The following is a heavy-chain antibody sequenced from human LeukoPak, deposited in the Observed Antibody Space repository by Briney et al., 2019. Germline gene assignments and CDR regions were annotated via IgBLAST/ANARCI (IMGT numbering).Heavy chain of an antibody. CDR1: GFTFSNYI. J-gene: IGHJ1*01. Sequence: GGSLRLSCGASGFTFSNYIMSWVRQGPGRGLEWISGIKGTTGKTYYADSVKGRFSISRDNSKNTLYLQMDRLRAEDTAVYYCAKGGGETTVEVSAAGVFQYWGQGTLVTVSS. CDR2: IKGTTGKT. CDR3: AKGGGETTVEVSAAGVFQY. V-gene: IGHV3-23*01. D-gene: IGHD4-11*01.